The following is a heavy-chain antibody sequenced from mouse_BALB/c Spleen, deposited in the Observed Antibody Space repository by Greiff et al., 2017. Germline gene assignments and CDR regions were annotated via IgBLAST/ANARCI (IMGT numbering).Heavy chain of an antibody. J-gene: IGHJ4*01. CDR1: GYTFTSYW. CDR3: AYGSSYNYAMDY. Sequence: EVQLQQSGTVLARPGASVKMSCKASGYTFTSYWMHWVKQRPGQGLEWIGAIYPGNSDTSYNQKFKGKAKLTAVTSTSTAYMELSSLTNEDSAVYYCAYGSSYNYAMDYWGQGTSVTVSS. CDR2: IYPGNSDT. V-gene: IGHV1-5*01. D-gene: IGHD1-1*01.